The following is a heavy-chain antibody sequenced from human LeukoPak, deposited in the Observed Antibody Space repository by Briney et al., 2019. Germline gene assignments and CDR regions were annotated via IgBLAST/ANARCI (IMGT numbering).Heavy chain of an antibody. J-gene: IGHJ6*02. CDR2: INHSGST. CDR1: GGSFSGYY. V-gene: IGHV4-34*01. CDR3: AREYIYGGSPHNLYYHYYGMDV. D-gene: IGHD4-23*01. Sequence: KPSETLSLTCAVYGGSFSGYYWSWIRQPPGKGLEWIGEINHSGSTNYNPSLKSRVTISVDTSQNQFSLKLSSVTAADPAVYYWAREYIYGGSPHNLYYHYYGMDVWGQGTTVTVSS.